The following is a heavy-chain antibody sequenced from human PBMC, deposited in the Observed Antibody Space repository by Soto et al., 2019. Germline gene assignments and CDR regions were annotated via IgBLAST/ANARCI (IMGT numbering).Heavy chain of an antibody. Sequence: EVQLLESGGGLVQPGGSLRLSCAASGFTFSSYAMSWVRQAPGKGLEWVSAISGSGGSTYYADSVKGRFTISRDNSKNTLYLQMNSLRADDTAVYYCAKGGSGWWGYFDYWGQGTLVTVSS. D-gene: IGHD6-19*01. CDR1: GFTFSSYA. CDR3: AKGGSGWWGYFDY. J-gene: IGHJ4*02. V-gene: IGHV3-23*01. CDR2: ISGSGGST.